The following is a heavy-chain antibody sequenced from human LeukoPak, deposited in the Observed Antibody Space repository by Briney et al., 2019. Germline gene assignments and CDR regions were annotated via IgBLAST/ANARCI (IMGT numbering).Heavy chain of an antibody. CDR2: IYHSGST. Sequence: SQTLSLTCAVSGGSISSGGYSWSWIRQPPGKGLEWIGNIYHSGSTYSNPSLKSRVTISVDRPKNQYPLKLSSVTAADTAVYYCARVEGSMVRGVYFDYWGQGTLVTVSS. V-gene: IGHV4-30-2*01. J-gene: IGHJ4*02. CDR3: ARVEGSMVRGVYFDY. CDR1: GGSISSGGYS. D-gene: IGHD3-10*01.